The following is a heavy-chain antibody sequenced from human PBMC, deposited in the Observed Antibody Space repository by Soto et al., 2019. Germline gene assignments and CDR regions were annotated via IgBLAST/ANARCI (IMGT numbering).Heavy chain of an antibody. D-gene: IGHD3-22*01. CDR1: GSAFRGYS. J-gene: IGHJ4*02. Sequence: PGGSLRLSCSSSGSAFRGYSIHLVRQAPGKGLEWITLISYDEATTFYADSVKGRFTIPRDDSKNVSYLQMDSLRREDTGVYFCASRMYFFDSSGYFPPPIWGQGTRVTVSS. V-gene: IGHV3-30-3*01. CDR2: ISYDEATT. CDR3: ASRMYFFDSSGYFPPPI.